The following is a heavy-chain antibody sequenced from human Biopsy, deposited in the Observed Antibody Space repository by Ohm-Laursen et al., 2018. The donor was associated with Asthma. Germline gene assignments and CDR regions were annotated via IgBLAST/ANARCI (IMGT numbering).Heavy chain of an antibody. CDR3: ARGDSSNWSHYYFDY. CDR2: IYSGGTS. Sequence: GSLRLSCTASGFAVGRDYMFWVRQAPGKGLEWVSVIYSGGTSHTADSVRGRFTISRDYSKNTLYLQMHSLRAEDTAVYYCARGDSSNWSHYYFDYWGQGTLVTVSS. V-gene: IGHV3-53*01. J-gene: IGHJ4*02. CDR1: GFAVGRDY. D-gene: IGHD3-22*01.